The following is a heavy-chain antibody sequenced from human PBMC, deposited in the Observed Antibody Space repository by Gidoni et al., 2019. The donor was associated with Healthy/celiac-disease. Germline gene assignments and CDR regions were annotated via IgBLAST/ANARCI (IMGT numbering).Heavy chain of an antibody. CDR2: ISAYNGNT. V-gene: IGHV1-18*01. CDR1: DYPFTRYG. J-gene: IGHJ6*02. D-gene: IGHD1-26*01. CDR3: ARKEGATNTYYYGMDV. Sequence: QVQLVQSGAEVKKPGASVKVSCQASDYPFTRYGISWVRQAPGQGLEWMGWISAYNGNTNYAQKLQGRVTMTTDTSTSTAYMELRSLRSDDTAVYYGARKEGATNTYYYGMDVWGQGTIVTVSS.